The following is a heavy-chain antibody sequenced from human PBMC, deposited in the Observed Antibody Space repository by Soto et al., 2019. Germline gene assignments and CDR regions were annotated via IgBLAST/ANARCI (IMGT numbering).Heavy chain of an antibody. CDR1: GLTFSSSY. D-gene: IGHD5-18*01. Sequence: XESLRLSSAASGLTFSSSYMSWVRQAPGKGLQWVSVIYSAGSTYYANSVKGRFTISRDISTNMVYLQMSSLTDEDTAVYYCARASEPEYSSAIFFDIWGRGALVTVSS. CDR2: IYSAGST. CDR3: ARASEPEYSSAIFFDI. J-gene: IGHJ4*02. V-gene: IGHV3-53*01.